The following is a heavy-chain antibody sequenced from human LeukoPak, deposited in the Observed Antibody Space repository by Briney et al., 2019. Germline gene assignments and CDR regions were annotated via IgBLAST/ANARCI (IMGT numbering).Heavy chain of an antibody. V-gene: IGHV4-59*13. J-gene: IGHJ4*02. CDR2: ISDSGST. D-gene: IGHD6-13*01. Sequence: PSETLSLTCTVSGGSINNYYWSWIPQPPGKGLEWIGYISDSGSTNYNPSPKSRVTISVDRSKNQFSLELTSVTAADTAVYYCARGYSSTWLFFDYWGQGTLVTVSS. CDR3: ARGYSSTWLFFDY. CDR1: GGSINNYY.